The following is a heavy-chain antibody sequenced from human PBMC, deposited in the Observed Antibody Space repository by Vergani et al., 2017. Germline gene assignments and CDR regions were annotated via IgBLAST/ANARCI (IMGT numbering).Heavy chain of an antibody. Sequence: QVQLQESGPGLVKPSETLSLTCTVSGGSISSYYWSWIRQPPGKGLEWIGYIYYSGSTNYNPSLKSRVTISVDTSKNQFSLKLSSVTAADTAVYYCARSKYYYDSSGYYTTRYYYYYGMDVWGQXP. CDR2: IYYSGST. CDR3: ARSKYYYDSSGYYTTRYYYYYGMDV. CDR1: GGSISSYY. J-gene: IGHJ6*02. V-gene: IGHV4-59*01. D-gene: IGHD3-22*01.